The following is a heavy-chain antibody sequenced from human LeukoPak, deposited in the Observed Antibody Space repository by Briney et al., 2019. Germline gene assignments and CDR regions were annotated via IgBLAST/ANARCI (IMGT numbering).Heavy chain of an antibody. CDR1: GYTFTTYG. J-gene: IGHJ4*02. CDR3: ARNMFGGNSEDS. V-gene: IGHV1-18*01. D-gene: IGHD4-23*01. Sequence: ASVKVSCKASGYTFTTYGISWVRQAPGQGLEWMGWISAYNGNTNYAQNLQGRVTMTTDTSTSTAYTELRSLRSDDTAVYYCARNMFGGNSEDSWGQGTLVTVSS. CDR2: ISAYNGNT.